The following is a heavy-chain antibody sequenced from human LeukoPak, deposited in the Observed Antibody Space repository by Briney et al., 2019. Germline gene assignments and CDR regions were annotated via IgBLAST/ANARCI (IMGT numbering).Heavy chain of an antibody. CDR3: ARGTHYYDSSGYIDY. D-gene: IGHD3-22*01. V-gene: IGHV4-61*02. J-gene: IGHJ4*02. CDR2: FYTSGTP. Sequence: KPSQTLSLTCTVSGGSISRGSYHWSWIRQPAGKGLEWIGRFYTSGTPNYNPSLKSRVTILVDTSRNQFSLKLSSVTAADTAVYYCARGTHYYDSSGYIDYWGQGTLVTVSS. CDR1: GGSISRGSYH.